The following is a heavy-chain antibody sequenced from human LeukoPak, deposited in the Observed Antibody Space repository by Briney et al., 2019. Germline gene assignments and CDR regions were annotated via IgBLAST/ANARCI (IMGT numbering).Heavy chain of an antibody. J-gene: IGHJ4*02. CDR3: ARMYYDFWSGYYFDY. D-gene: IGHD3-3*01. CDR1: GFTFSSYW. V-gene: IGHV3-7*01. Sequence: GRSLRLSCAASGFTFSSYWMSWVRQAPGKGLEWVANIKQDGSDKYYVDSVKGRFTISRDNAKNSLHLQMNSLRAEDTAVYYCARMYYDFWSGYYFDYWGQGTLVTVSS. CDR2: IKQDGSDK.